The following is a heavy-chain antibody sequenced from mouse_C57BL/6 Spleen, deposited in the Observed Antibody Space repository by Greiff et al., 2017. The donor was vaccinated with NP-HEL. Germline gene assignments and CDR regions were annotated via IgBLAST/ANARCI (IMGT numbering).Heavy chain of an antibody. Sequence: QVQLQQSGAELVRPGASVTLSCKASGYTFTDYEMHWVKQTPVHGLEWIGAIDPETGGTAYNQKFKGKAILTADKSSSTAYMELRSLTSEDSAVYYCTRDDGRRSGFAYWGQGTLVTVSA. V-gene: IGHV1-15*01. CDR1: GYTFTDYE. CDR2: IDPETGGT. J-gene: IGHJ3*01. CDR3: TRDDGRRSGFAY. D-gene: IGHD1-3*01.